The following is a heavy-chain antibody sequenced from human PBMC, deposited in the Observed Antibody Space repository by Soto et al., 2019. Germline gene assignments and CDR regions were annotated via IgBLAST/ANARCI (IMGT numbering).Heavy chain of an antibody. CDR2: IYHSGTI. V-gene: IGHV4-4*02. D-gene: IGHD3-10*01. CDR1: GDSISTNNW. J-gene: IGHJ6*02. Sequence: PSETLSLTCTVSGDSISTNNWWSWVRQPPGKGLEWIGEIYHSGTIKYTSSLRGRVTISLDKSNNQFSLKLSSVTAADTAVYYCARDLTPEYYGSGISGMDVWGQGTTVTVSS. CDR3: ARDLTPEYYGSGISGMDV.